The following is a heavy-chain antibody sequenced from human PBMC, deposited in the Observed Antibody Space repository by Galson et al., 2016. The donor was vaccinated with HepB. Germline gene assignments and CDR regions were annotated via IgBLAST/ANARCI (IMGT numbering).Heavy chain of an antibody. D-gene: IGHD3-10*01. V-gene: IGHV4-39*01. J-gene: IGHJ5*02. Sequence: ETLSLTCTVSGASVSSSSYYWGWIRQPPGKGLEWIGSIYYIGDTYYNPSLKSRVTISVDTSKNQFSLMLSSVTAADTAIYYCASPSASAGWFHPWGRGTLVTVSS. CDR3: ASPSASAGWFHP. CDR1: GASVSSSSYY. CDR2: IYYIGDT.